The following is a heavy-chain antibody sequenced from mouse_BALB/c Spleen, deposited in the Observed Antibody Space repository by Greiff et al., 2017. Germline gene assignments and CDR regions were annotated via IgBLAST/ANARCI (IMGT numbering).Heavy chain of an antibody. V-gene: IGHV1-7*01. J-gene: IGHJ2*01. CDR2: INPSTGYT. CDR1: GYTFPSYW. Sequence: VQLQQSGAELAKPGASVKMSCKASGYTFPSYWMHWVKQRPGQGLEWIGYINPSTGYTEYNQKFKDKATLTADKSSSTAYMQLSILTSEDSAVYYCARSHYGYDYWGQGTTLTVSA. D-gene: IGHD2-2*01. CDR3: ARSHYGYDY.